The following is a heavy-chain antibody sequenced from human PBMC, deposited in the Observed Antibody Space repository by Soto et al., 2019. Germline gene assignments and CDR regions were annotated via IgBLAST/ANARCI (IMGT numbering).Heavy chain of an antibody. V-gene: IGHV4-30-4*08. J-gene: IGHJ4*02. CDR3: AKNWNWGSLVH. D-gene: IGHD7-27*01. CDR2: IYYSGST. CDR1: DGTIRNLDYH. Sequence: TVFDGTIRNLDYHRSRKSQPPGKGLEWIGYIYYSGSTYYNPSLKSRVTISVDTSKNQFSLKLSSVTAADTAVYYCAKNWNWGSLVHWGQGTLVTVSS.